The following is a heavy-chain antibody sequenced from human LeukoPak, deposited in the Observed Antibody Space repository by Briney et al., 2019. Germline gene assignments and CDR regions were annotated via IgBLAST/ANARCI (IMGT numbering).Heavy chain of an antibody. CDR1: GYTFTSYG. J-gene: IGHJ4*02. V-gene: IGHV1-18*01. CDR3: ARDHCSGGSCHGGH. D-gene: IGHD2-15*01. CDR2: ISAYNGNT. Sequence: ASVKVSCKASGYTFTSYGISWVRQAPGQGLEWMGWISAYNGNTNYAQKLQGRVTMTTDTSTSTAYMELSSLRSEDTAIYYCARDHCSGGSCHGGHWGQGTLVTVSS.